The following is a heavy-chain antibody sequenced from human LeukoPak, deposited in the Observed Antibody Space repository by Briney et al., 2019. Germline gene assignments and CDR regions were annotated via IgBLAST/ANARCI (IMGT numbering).Heavy chain of an antibody. J-gene: IGHJ4*02. CDR3: AAETGIAAAGTNY. V-gene: IGHV3-73*01. CDR1: GFTFSGSA. CDR2: IRSKANSYAT. Sequence: GGSLRLSCAASGFTFSGSAMHWVRQASGKGLEWVGRIRSKANSYATAYAASVKGRFTISRDDSKNTAYLQMNSLKTEDTAVYYCAAETGIAAAGTNYWGQGTLVTVSS. D-gene: IGHD6-13*01.